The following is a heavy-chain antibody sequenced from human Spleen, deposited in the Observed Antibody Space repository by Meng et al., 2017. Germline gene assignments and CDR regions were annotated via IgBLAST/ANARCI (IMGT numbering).Heavy chain of an antibody. CDR1: GGSISSSSYY. J-gene: IGHJ4*02. CDR2: IYYSGST. Sequence: SETLSLTCTVSGGSISSSSYYWGWIRQPPGKGLEWFGSIYYSGSTYYNPSLKSRVTISVDTSKHQFSLKLSSVTAADTAVYYCARLLAGVPAAIARYHFDYWGQGTLVTVSS. D-gene: IGHD2-2*01. CDR3: ARLLAGVPAAIARYHFDY. V-gene: IGHV4-39*07.